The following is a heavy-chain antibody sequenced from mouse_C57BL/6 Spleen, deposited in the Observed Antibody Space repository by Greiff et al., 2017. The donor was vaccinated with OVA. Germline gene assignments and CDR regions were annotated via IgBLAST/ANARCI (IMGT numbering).Heavy chain of an antibody. V-gene: IGHV1-26*01. D-gene: IGHD2-3*01. CDR1: GYTFTDYY. Sequence: EVQLQQSGPELVKPGASVKISCKASGYTFTDYYMNWVKQSHGKSLEWIGDINPNNGGTSYNQKFKGKATLTVDKSSSTAYMELRSLTSKDSVVYYCARVDGYYWYFDVWGTGTTVTVSS. CDR2: INPNNGGT. J-gene: IGHJ1*03. CDR3: ARVDGYYWYFDV.